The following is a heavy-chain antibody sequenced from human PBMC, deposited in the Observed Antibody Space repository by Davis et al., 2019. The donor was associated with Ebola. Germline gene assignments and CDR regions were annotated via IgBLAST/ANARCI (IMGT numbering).Heavy chain of an antibody. CDR3: ARDNNEALLWWNWFDP. D-gene: IGHD2-21*01. CDR1: GYTFTSYD. J-gene: IGHJ5*02. V-gene: IGHV1-8*01. Sequence: ASVKVSCKASGYTFTSYDINWVRQAPGQGLEWMGWMNPNSGNTGYAQKFQGRVTMTRNTSISTAYMELSSLRSEDTAVYYCARDNNEALLWWNWFDPWGQGTLVTVSS. CDR2: MNPNSGNT.